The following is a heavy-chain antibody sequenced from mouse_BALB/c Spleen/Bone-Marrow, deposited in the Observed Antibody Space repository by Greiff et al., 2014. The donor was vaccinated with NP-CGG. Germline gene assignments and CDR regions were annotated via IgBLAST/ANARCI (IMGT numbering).Heavy chain of an antibody. D-gene: IGHD2-10*01. CDR2: IAPGSGST. Sequence: DLVKPGASVKLSCKASGYTFTSYWINWIKQRPGQGLEWIGRIAPGSGSTYYNEMFKGKATLTVDTSSSTAYIQLSSLSSEDSAVYFGARFPTYYGNYGAMDYWGQGTSVTVSS. CDR3: ARFPTYYGNYGAMDY. V-gene: IGHV1S41*01. J-gene: IGHJ4*01. CDR1: GYTFTSYW.